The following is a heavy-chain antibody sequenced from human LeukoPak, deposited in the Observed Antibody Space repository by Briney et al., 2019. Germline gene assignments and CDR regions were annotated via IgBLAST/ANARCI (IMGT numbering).Heavy chain of an antibody. CDR3: AREAYYDSSGYYSFDY. CDR1: GASISSDSYY. CDR2: IYYSGST. Sequence: SQTLSLTCTVSGASISSDSYYWSWIRQPPGKGLEWIGYIYYSGSTNYNPSLKSRVTISVDTSKNQFSLKPSSVTAADTAVYYCAREAYYDSSGYYSFDYWGQGALVTVSS. D-gene: IGHD3-22*01. J-gene: IGHJ4*02. V-gene: IGHV4-61*01.